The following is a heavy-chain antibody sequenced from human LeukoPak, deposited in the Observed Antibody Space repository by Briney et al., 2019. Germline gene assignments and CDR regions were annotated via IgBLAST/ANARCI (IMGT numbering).Heavy chain of an antibody. V-gene: IGHV4-34*01. CDR1: GGSFSGYY. J-gene: IGHJ5*02. Sequence: SETLSLTCAVYGGSFSGYYWSWIRQPPGKGLEWIGEINHSGSTNYNPSLNSRVTMSLDMSKNQFSLRLSSVTAADTAVYYCARGHYDFAPWGQGTLVTVSS. CDR2: INHSGST. D-gene: IGHD3-16*01. CDR3: ARGHYDFAP.